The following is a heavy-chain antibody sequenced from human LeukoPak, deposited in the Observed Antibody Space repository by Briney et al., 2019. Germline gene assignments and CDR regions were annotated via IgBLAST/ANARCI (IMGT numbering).Heavy chain of an antibody. CDR3: ARARSPSSGYLLRDHNWFDP. D-gene: IGHD3-22*01. CDR1: GGTFDSYA. CDR2: IIPIFGTA. V-gene: IGHV1-69*05. J-gene: IGHJ5*02. Sequence: GASVKVSCKASGGTFDSYAISWARQAPGQGLEWMGGIIPIFGTANHAQKFQGRVTITTDESTSTAYMELSSLRSEDTAVYYCARARSPSSGYLLRDHNWFDPWGQGTLVTVSS.